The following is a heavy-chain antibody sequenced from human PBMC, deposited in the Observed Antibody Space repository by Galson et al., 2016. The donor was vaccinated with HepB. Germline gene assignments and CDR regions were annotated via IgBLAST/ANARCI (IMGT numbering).Heavy chain of an antibody. D-gene: IGHD3-9*01. CDR1: GYTFTGYY. CDR2: INPNSGGT. Sequence: SVKVSCKASGYTFTGYYMHWVRQAPGQGLEWMGWINPNSGGTNYAQRFQGRVTMTRDTSISTAYMDLSSLRSEDTALYYCASGSEILTGYYAYWGRGTLITVSS. CDR3: ASGSEILTGYYAY. J-gene: IGHJ4*02. V-gene: IGHV1-2*02.